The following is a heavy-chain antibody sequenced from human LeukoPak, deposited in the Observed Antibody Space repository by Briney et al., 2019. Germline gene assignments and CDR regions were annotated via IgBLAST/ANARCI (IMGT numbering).Heavy chain of an antibody. Sequence: PGGSLRLSCAASGFTFSSYTMNWVRQAPGKGLEWVSSIVRGDSYIYYADSVKGRFTISRDNSKKTVSLHMNSLRAEDTAVYYCAKRGYSSSWIFDSWGQGALVTVSS. CDR1: GFTFSSYT. CDR3: AKRGYSSSWIFDS. J-gene: IGHJ4*02. V-gene: IGHV3-21*03. CDR2: IVRGDSYI. D-gene: IGHD6-13*01.